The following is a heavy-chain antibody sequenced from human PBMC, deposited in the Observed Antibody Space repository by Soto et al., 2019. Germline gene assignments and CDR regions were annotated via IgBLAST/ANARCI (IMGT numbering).Heavy chain of an antibody. J-gene: IGHJ6*02. Sequence: QVQLVQSGAEVKKPGSSVKVSCKASGGTFSSYAISWVRQAPGQGLEWMGGIIPIFGTANYAQKFQGRVTITADESTSTAYVELSSLRAEDTAVYYCARVVPGEAPAAIAVYYYYGMDVWGQGTTVTVSS. CDR1: GGTFSSYA. D-gene: IGHD2-2*02. V-gene: IGHV1-69*12. CDR3: ARVVPGEAPAAIAVYYYYGMDV. CDR2: IIPIFGTA.